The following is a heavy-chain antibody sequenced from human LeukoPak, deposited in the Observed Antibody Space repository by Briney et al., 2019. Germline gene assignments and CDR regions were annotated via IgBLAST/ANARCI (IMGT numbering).Heavy chain of an antibody. Sequence: GGSLRLSCAASGFAFSTYAMNWVRQAPGKGLEWVSGISANGGSTYYGDSVKGRFTISRDNSKNMLFLQMNSLRAEDTALYYCAKIPGRIAADGPGWGQGTLVTVSS. J-gene: IGHJ4*02. D-gene: IGHD6-13*01. CDR1: GFAFSTYA. CDR3: AKIPGRIAADGPG. V-gene: IGHV3-23*01. CDR2: ISANGGST.